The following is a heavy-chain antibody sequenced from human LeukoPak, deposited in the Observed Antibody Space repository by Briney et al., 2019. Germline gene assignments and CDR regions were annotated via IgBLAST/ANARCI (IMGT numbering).Heavy chain of an antibody. J-gene: IGHJ4*02. CDR1: GGSISSSSYH. CDR2: IDYSGIT. CDR3: SRAVAGTKFQFHY. Sequence: PSETLSLTCTVSGGSISSSSYHWGWGWIRQPPGKGLEWIGSIDYSGITYYNPSLKSRVTTSIDTSKNQFSLKLNSVTAADTAVYYCSRAVAGTKFQFHYWGQGTLVTVS. V-gene: IGHV4-39*07. D-gene: IGHD6-19*01.